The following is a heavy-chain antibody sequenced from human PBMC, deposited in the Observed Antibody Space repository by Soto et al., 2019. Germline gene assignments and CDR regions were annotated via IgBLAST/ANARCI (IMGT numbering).Heavy chain of an antibody. Sequence: PSETLSLTCTVSGASISTDYWSWIRQPPGKGLEWIGSIYYSGSTDYNPSLKSRVTISIDTSKNQFSLKLSSGTAADTAVYYCASRAGKFAFDAFDIWGHGTMVTVSS. CDR1: GASISTDY. CDR2: IYYSGST. V-gene: IGHV4-59*08. D-gene: IGHD3-10*01. J-gene: IGHJ3*02. CDR3: ASRAGKFAFDAFDI.